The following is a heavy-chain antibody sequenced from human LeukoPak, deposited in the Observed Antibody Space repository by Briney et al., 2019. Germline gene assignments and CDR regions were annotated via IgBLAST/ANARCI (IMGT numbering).Heavy chain of an antibody. CDR2: INHSGST. D-gene: IGHD3-22*01. V-gene: IGHV4-34*01. Sequence: SETRSLTCAVYGGSFSGYYWSWIRQPPGKGLEWIGEINHSGSTNYNPSLKSRVTISVDTSKNQLSLKLSSVTAADTAVYYCARVSVAWDSSGYYWNNWFDPWGQGTLVTVSS. J-gene: IGHJ5*02. CDR3: ARVSVAWDSSGYYWNNWFDP. CDR1: GGSFSGYY.